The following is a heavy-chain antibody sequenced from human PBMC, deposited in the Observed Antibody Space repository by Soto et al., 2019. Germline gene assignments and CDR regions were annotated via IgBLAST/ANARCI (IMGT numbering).Heavy chain of an antibody. CDR2: ISPKSGGT. Sequence: GASGQVSCKASGYTFTGYYMHGVRQAPGQGFEWMGRISPKSGGTNYAQKFQGRVTMTWDTSLNTAYMELSSLISEDTAVYYCARPPGYISDWYYFDLWGQGTLVTVSS. CDR1: GYTFTGYY. V-gene: IGHV1-2*02. D-gene: IGHD6-19*01. CDR3: ARPPGYISDWYYFDL. J-gene: IGHJ4*02.